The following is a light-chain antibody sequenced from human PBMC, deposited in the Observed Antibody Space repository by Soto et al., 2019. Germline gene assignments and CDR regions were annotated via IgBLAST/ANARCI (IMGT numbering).Light chain of an antibody. CDR1: QSVSSD. Sequence: EIVMTQSPATLSVYPGERATLSCRASQSVSSDLAWYQQKPGQAPRLLXYGASTRAIGIPARFSGSGSRTEFTLTISSLQSEDFAVYYCQQYNNWPPITFGQGTRLEIK. CDR3: QQYNNWPPIT. J-gene: IGKJ5*01. CDR2: GAS. V-gene: IGKV3-15*01.